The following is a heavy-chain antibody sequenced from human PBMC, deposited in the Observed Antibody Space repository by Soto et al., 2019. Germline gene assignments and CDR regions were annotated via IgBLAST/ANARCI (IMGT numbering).Heavy chain of an antibody. CDR2: IKLDASGK. CDR1: GFTFSSYW. J-gene: IGHJ4*03. D-gene: IGHD3-10*01. V-gene: IGHV3-7*01. Sequence: QPGGSLRLSCAASGFTFSSYWMSWVRQAPGKGLEWVATIKLDASGKYYADSVKGRFTVSRDNAKNTLYLQMDSLRAEDTAIYYCARASGYVTGAFLNDSLDFSGHGTHVTVSS. CDR3: ARASGYVTGAFLNDSLDF.